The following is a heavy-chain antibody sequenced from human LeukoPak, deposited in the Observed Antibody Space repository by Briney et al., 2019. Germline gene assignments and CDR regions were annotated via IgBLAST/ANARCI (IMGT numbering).Heavy chain of an antibody. CDR2: IYYSGST. Sequence: SETLSLTCTVSGGSISSYYWSWIRQPPGKGLEWIGYIYYSGSTNYNPSLKSRVTISVDTSKNQFSLKLSSVTAADTAVYYCAREFAAAGFDYWGQGTLVIVSS. D-gene: IGHD6-13*01. CDR1: GGSISSYY. J-gene: IGHJ4*02. V-gene: IGHV4-59*01. CDR3: AREFAAAGFDY.